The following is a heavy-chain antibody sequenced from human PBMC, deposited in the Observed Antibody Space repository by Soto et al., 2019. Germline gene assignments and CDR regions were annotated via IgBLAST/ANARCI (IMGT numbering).Heavy chain of an antibody. CDR2: IHPGDSNI. D-gene: IGHD6-6*01. Sequence: RGESLKISCKGSGYSFTSYWIGWVRQMPGKGLEWMGIIHPGDSNIRYSPSVQGQVTISADKSISTAYLQWSSLKASDTAIYYCARRRSSSWPTYYYYGMDVWGQGTTVTVSS. J-gene: IGHJ6*02. V-gene: IGHV5-51*01. CDR1: GYSFTSYW. CDR3: ARRRSSSWPTYYYYGMDV.